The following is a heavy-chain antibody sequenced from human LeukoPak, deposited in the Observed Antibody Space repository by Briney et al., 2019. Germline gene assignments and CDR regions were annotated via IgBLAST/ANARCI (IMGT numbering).Heavy chain of an antibody. V-gene: IGHV1-69*04. D-gene: IGHD4-17*01. Sequence: SVKVSCKASGGTFSSYAISWVRQAPGQGLEWMGRIIPILGIANYAQKFQGRVTITADKSTSTAYKELSSLRSEDTAVYYCAGGTVATLSYWGQGTLVTVSS. CDR1: GGTFSSYA. J-gene: IGHJ4*02. CDR3: AGGTVATLSY. CDR2: IIPILGIA.